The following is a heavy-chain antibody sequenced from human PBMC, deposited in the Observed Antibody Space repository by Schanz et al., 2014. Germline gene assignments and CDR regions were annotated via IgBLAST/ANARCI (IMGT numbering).Heavy chain of an antibody. CDR2: IYYSGNT. D-gene: IGHD3-10*01. CDR3: ALREKPYGPFAS. V-gene: IGHV4-31*09. J-gene: IGHJ4*02. Sequence: QVQLQESGPGLVKPSQTLSLTCIVSGGSVSSGGDYWSWIRQHPGKGLEWIGYIYYSGNTYYNPSLKSRVTISVDRSKNQFSLRLDSVTAADTAVYYCALREKPYGPFASWGQGALVTVSS. CDR1: GGSVSSGGDY.